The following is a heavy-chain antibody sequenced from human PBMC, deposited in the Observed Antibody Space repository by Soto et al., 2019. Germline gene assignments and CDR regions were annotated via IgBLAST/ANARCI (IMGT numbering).Heavy chain of an antibody. V-gene: IGHV4-34*01. CDR2: INHSGIT. J-gene: IGHJ4*02. CDR3: AIGPRMWLAGGGY. Sequence: SETLSLTCVVYGGSFSGYYWSWIRQPPGKGLEWLGEINHSGITDYNPSLKSRITISIDTSKKQFSLKLNSVAAADTAVYYCAIGPRMWLAGGGYWGQGTQVTVSS. CDR1: GGSFSGYY. D-gene: IGHD6-19*01.